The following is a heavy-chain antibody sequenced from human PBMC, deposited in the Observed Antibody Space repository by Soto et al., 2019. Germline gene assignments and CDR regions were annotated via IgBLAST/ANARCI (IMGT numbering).Heavy chain of an antibody. CDR3: AKLGAVEYYYGSSGYYFVFDY. J-gene: IGHJ4*02. Sequence: GGSLRLSCTVSGFMFSSYAMTWVRQPPGNGLEWVSTISGSGGSTYYSDSVRGRFTTSRDNSKNTLYLQMNSLKAEDTAVYYCAKLGAVEYYYGSSGYYFVFDYWGQGTLVTVSS. V-gene: IGHV3-23*01. CDR1: GFMFSSYA. CDR2: ISGSGGST. D-gene: IGHD3-22*01.